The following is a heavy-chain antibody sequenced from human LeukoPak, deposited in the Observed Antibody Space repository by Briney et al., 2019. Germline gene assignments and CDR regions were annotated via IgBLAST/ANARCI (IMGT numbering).Heavy chain of an antibody. D-gene: IGHD3-10*01. CDR2: IYYSGST. Sequence: SETLSLTCTVSGGSISSYYWSWIRQPPGKGLEWIGYIYYSGSTNYNPSLKSRVTISVDTSKNQFSLKLSSVTAADTAVYYCARGGSGSYFSWLDPWGQGTLVTVSS. CDR1: GGSISSYY. CDR3: ARGGSGSYFSWLDP. V-gene: IGHV4-59*01. J-gene: IGHJ5*02.